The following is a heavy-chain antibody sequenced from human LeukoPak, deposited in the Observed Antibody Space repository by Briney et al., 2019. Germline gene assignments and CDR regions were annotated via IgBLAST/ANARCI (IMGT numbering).Heavy chain of an antibody. J-gene: IGHJ4*02. Sequence: GGSLRLSCAASGFTFSSYWMSWVRQAPGKELEWVSGINWNGGSTGYADSVKGRFTISRDNAKNSLYLQMNSLRAEGTALYYCARALIYYYDSSGYYFDYWGQGTLVTVSS. CDR3: ARALIYYYDSSGYYFDY. D-gene: IGHD3-22*01. V-gene: IGHV3-20*04. CDR1: GFTFSSYW. CDR2: INWNGGST.